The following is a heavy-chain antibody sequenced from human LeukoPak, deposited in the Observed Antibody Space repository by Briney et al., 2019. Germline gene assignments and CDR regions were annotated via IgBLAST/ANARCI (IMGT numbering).Heavy chain of an antibody. CDR1: GFTFSKHW. CDR3: ARGERWLAFDI. J-gene: IGHJ3*02. Sequence: PGGSLRLSCAASGFTFSKHWMHWVRQAPGKGLEYVSAISSNGGSTYYANSVKGRFTISRDNSKNTLYLQMGSLRAEDMAVYYCARGERWLAFDIWGQGTMVTVSS. CDR2: ISSNGGST. D-gene: IGHD1-1*01. V-gene: IGHV3-64*01.